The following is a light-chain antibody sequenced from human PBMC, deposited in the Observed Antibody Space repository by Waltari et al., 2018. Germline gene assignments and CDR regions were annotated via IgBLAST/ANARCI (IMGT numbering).Light chain of an antibody. Sequence: DIVMTQSPDSLAVSLGERATINCKSSQSLLYNSNNKNYLAWYQKKLGQPPKLLISWASTREYGVPDRFSGSGSGTDFTLTISSLQAEDVAVYYCQQYYSTFPITFGQGTRLEIK. CDR1: QSLLYNSNNKNY. V-gene: IGKV4-1*01. CDR3: QQYYSTFPIT. CDR2: WAS. J-gene: IGKJ5*01.